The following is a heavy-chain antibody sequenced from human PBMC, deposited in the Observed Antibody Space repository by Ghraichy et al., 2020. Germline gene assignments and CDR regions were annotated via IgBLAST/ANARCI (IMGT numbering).Heavy chain of an antibody. CDR2: IKQDGSEK. CDR1: GFTFSNYW. J-gene: IGHJ4*02. V-gene: IGHV3-7*03. CDR3: ARAGGWYYFDY. Sequence: GGSLRLSCAASGFTFSNYWMSWVRQAPGKGLEWVANIKQDGSEKYYVDSVKGRFTISRDNAKNSLYLQMNSLRVEDTAVYYCARAGGWYYFDYWGQGTLVTASS. D-gene: IGHD6-19*01.